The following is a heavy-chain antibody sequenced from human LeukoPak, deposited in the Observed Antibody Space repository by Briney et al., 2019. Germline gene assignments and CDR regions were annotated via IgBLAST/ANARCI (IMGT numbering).Heavy chain of an antibody. Sequence: GGSLRLSCAASGFTFSSYWKHWVRQAPGKGLVWVSRINSDGSSTSYADSVKGRFTISRDNAKNTLYLQMNSLRAEDTAVYYCARPDIVVVVAATGYAFDIWGQGTMVTVSS. CDR2: INSDGSST. CDR3: ARPDIVVVVAATGYAFDI. J-gene: IGHJ3*02. D-gene: IGHD2-15*01. CDR1: GFTFSSYW. V-gene: IGHV3-74*01.